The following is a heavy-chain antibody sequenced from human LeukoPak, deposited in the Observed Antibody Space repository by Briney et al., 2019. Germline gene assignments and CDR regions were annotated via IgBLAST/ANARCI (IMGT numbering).Heavy chain of an antibody. CDR3: ARDGDYGDYFDY. D-gene: IGHD4-17*01. V-gene: IGHV1-24*01. Sequence: ASVKVSCKVSGYTLTELSMHWVRQAPGKGLEWMGGFDPEDGETIYAQKFQGRVTMTEDTSTDTAYMELSSLRSEDTAVYYCARDGDYGDYFDYWGQGTLVTVSS. CDR1: GYTLTELS. CDR2: FDPEDGET. J-gene: IGHJ4*02.